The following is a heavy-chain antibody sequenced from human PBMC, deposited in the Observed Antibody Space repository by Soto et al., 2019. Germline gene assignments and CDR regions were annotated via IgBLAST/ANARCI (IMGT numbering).Heavy chain of an antibody. J-gene: IGHJ5*02. CDR3: ARGYDFWSGYSNWFDP. CDR1: GGSISSYY. Sequence: SETLSLTCTVSGGSISSYYWSWIRQPPGKGLEWIGYIYYSGSTYYNPSLKSRVTISVDTSKNQFSLKLSSVTAADTAVYYCARGYDFWSGYSNWFDPWGQGTLVTVSS. CDR2: IYYSGST. V-gene: IGHV4-59*08. D-gene: IGHD3-3*01.